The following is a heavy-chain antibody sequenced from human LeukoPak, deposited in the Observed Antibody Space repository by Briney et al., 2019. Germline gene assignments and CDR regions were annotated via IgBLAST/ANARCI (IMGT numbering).Heavy chain of an antibody. CDR1: GGSISSYY. V-gene: IGHV4-59*01. CDR2: IYYSGST. J-gene: IGHJ4*02. Sequence: NTSETLSLTCTVSGGSISSYYWSWIRQPPGKGLEWIGYIYYSGSTNYSPSLKSRVTISVDTSKNQFSLKLSSVTAADTAVYYCARGKGIAAFWGQGTLVTVSS. CDR3: ARGKGIAAF. D-gene: IGHD6-13*01.